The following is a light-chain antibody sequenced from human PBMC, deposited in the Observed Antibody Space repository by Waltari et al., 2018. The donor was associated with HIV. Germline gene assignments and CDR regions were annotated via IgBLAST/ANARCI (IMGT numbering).Light chain of an antibody. CDR2: DVS. Sequence: QSALPQPRPVSGSPGQSVTISCTGTSSDVGGYKDVSWYKQHPGKAPKLMIYDVSKRPSGVPDRFSGSKSGNTASLTISGLQAEDEADYYCCSYAGSYNYVFGTGTKVTVL. CDR1: SSDVGGYKD. CDR3: CSYAGSYNYV. J-gene: IGLJ1*01. V-gene: IGLV2-11*01.